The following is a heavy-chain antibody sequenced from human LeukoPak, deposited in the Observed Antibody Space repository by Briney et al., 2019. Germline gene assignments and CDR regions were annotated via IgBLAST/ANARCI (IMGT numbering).Heavy chain of an antibody. CDR1: GYTITSYA. V-gene: IGHV1-18*01. Sequence: ASVTVSCTASGYTITSYAINWVRLAPGQGLEWAGWISAYNGNTHYAQKFQGRVTMTTDTSTTTDTSTSTTYMELMSLTSDDTAMYYCARGGRCGGNNGLDYWGQGTLVTVSS. J-gene: IGHJ4*02. D-gene: IGHD4-23*01. CDR3: ARGGRCGGNNGLDY. CDR2: ISAYNGNT.